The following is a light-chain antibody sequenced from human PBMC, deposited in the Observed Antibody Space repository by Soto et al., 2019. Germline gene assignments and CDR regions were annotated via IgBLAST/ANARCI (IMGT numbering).Light chain of an antibody. V-gene: IGLV2-14*01. CDR2: EVS. CDR1: SGDVGGYYY. J-gene: IGLJ1*01. CDR3: SSYTAGGTI. Sequence: QSALTQPASVSGSPGQSITISCTGTSGDVGGYYYVSWYQQLPGKAPKLMIYEVSNRPSGVSNRFSGSKSGNTASLTISGLQAEDEADYYCSSYTAGGTIFGTGTKLTVL.